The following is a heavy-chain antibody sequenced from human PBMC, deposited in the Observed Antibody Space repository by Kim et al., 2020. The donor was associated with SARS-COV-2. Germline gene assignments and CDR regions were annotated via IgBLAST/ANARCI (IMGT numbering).Heavy chain of an antibody. Sequence: AQKFQGRVTMTRNTSLSTAYMELSSLRSEDTAVYYCARGITFGGVHSSDYWGQGTLVTVSS. D-gene: IGHD3-16*01. V-gene: IGHV1-8*01. J-gene: IGHJ4*02. CDR3: ARGITFGGVHSSDY.